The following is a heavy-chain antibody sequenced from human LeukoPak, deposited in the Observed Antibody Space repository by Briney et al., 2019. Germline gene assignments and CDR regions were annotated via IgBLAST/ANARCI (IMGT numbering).Heavy chain of an antibody. CDR3: AEVNTD. CDR2: IKQDGSEI. CDR1: GFTFSRFR. J-gene: IGHJ4*02. D-gene: IGHD3-22*01. Sequence: GGSLRLSCAASGFTFSRFRMSWVRQSPGKGLEWVANIKQDGSEIYYVDSVKGRFTISRDNAKNSLYLQMNSLRAEDTAVYYCAEVNTDWGQGTLVIVSS. V-gene: IGHV3-7*01.